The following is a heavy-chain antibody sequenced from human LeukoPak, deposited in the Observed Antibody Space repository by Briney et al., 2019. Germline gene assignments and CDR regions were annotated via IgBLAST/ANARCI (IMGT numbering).Heavy chain of an antibody. CDR3: ARGAGSSGYYIHDY. CDR1: GYTFTGYY. J-gene: IGHJ4*02. V-gene: IGHV1-2*02. Sequence: ASVKVSCKASGYTFTGYYMHWVRQAPGQGLEWMGWINPNSGGTNYAQKFQGRVTMTRDTSISTAYMELSRLRSGDTAVYYCARGAGSSGYYIHDYWGQGTLVTVSS. D-gene: IGHD3-22*01. CDR2: INPNSGGT.